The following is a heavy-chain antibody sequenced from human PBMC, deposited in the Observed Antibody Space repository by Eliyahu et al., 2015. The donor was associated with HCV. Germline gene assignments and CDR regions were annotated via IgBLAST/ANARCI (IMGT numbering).Heavy chain of an antibody. V-gene: IGHV3-20*04. J-gene: IGHJ6*02. CDR2: INWNGGST. CDR3: ARAGWGDGYNYLWADYYYGMDV. CDR1: GFTFDDYG. Sequence: GGSLRLSCAASGFTFDDYGMSWVRQAPGKGLEWVSGINWNGGSTGYADSVKGRFTISRDNAKNSLYLQMNSLRAEDTALYYCARAGWGDGYNYLWADYYYGMDVWGQGTTVTVSS. D-gene: IGHD5-24*01.